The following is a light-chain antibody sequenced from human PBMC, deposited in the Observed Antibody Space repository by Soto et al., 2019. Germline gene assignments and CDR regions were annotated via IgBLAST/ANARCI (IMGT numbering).Light chain of an antibody. CDR2: RAS. CDR1: QSISSW. V-gene: IGKV1-5*03. CDR3: QQYSSYYFT. Sequence: DIQMTQSPSTLSASVGDRVNITCRASQSISSWLAWYQQKPGKAPKLLIYRASDLQTGVPSRFSGSGSGKEFTLIIRSLQKNDIATYSCQQYSSYYFTCGPGTKVDVK. J-gene: IGKJ3*01.